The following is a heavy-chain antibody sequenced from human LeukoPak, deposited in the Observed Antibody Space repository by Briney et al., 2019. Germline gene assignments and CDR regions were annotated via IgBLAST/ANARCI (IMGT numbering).Heavy chain of an antibody. CDR2: IIPIFGTA. CDR1: GGTFSSYA. CDR3: ARSPGGYSSSWVFDY. J-gene: IGHJ4*02. D-gene: IGHD6-13*01. Sequence: SVKVSCKASGGTFSSYAICWVRQAPGQGLEWMGGIIPIFGTANYAQKFQGRVTITADESTSTAYMELSSLRSEDTAVYYCARSPGGYSSSWVFDYWGQGTLVTVSS. V-gene: IGHV1-69*13.